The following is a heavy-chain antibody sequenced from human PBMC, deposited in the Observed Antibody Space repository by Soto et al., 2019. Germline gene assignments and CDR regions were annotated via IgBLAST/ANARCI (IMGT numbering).Heavy chain of an antibody. CDR3: ARDTARDKVRIYYGMDV. CDR1: GFTFSSYG. D-gene: IGHD3-10*01. V-gene: IGHV3-33*01. Sequence: QVQLVESGGGVVQPGRSLRLSCAASGFTFSSYGMHWVRQASGKGLEWVAVIWYDGSNKYYADSVKGRFTISRDNSKNTLYLQMNSLRAEDTAVYYCARDTARDKVRIYYGMDVWGQGTTVTVSS. J-gene: IGHJ6*02. CDR2: IWYDGSNK.